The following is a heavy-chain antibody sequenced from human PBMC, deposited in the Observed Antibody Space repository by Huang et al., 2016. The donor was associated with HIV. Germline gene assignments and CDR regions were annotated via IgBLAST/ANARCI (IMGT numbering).Heavy chain of an antibody. CDR2: FYYSGDA. D-gene: IGHD2-2*01. V-gene: IGHV4-39*01. CDR1: GGSITSSNHY. Sequence: QLHLQQSGPGLVRPSETLSLICTVSGGSITSSNHYWGWILQTPGKGLEWIGHFYYSGDAYYTPSLKNRVSISIDTSKSQFSLRLSSVIATDTAVYYCASGEYGKNAYDIWGQGTVVTVSA. J-gene: IGHJ3*02. CDR3: ASGEYGKNAYDI.